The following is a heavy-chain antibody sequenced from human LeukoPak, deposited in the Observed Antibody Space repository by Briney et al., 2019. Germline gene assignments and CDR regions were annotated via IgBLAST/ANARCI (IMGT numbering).Heavy chain of an antibody. D-gene: IGHD3-10*01. CDR3: ARVELLWFGELLYQDY. V-gene: IGHV3-7*01. CDR2: IKQDGSEK. J-gene: IGHJ4*02. Sequence: GGSLRLSCAASGFTFSSYWMSWVRQAPGKGLEWVANIKQDGSEKYYVDSVKGRFTISRDNAKNSLYLQMNSLRAEDTAVYYCARVELLWFGELLYQDYWGQGTLVIVSS. CDR1: GFTFSSYW.